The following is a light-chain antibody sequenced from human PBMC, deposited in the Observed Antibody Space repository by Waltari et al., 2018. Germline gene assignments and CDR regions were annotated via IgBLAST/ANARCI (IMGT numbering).Light chain of an antibody. Sequence: SALTQPASMSGSPGQAITISCPGTTSDTETPSHLSWYQQHPGRAPTLIIYGVTNRPSGVSSRFSGSKSGNTASLTISGLQAEDEADYYCCSYAVTNTYVFGTGTKVTVL. CDR3: CSYAVTNTYV. V-gene: IGLV2-23*02. CDR1: TSDTETPSH. CDR2: GVT. J-gene: IGLJ1*01.